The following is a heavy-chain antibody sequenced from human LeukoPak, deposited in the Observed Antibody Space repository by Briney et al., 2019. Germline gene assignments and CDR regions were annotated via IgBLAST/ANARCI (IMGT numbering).Heavy chain of an antibody. Sequence: GASVKVSCKASGYTFTSYGISWVRQATGQGLEWMGWMNPNSGNTGYAQKFQGRVTMTRNTSISTAYMELSSLRSEDTAVYYCARGPYSSSWYFYYYYGMDVWGQGTTVTVSS. CDR1: GYTFTSYG. CDR3: ARGPYSSSWYFYYYYGMDV. CDR2: MNPNSGNT. V-gene: IGHV1-8*02. J-gene: IGHJ6*02. D-gene: IGHD6-13*01.